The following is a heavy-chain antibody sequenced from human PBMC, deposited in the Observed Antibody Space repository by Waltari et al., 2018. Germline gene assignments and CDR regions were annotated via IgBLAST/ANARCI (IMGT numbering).Heavy chain of an antibody. D-gene: IGHD2-2*01. CDR1: GRSVSPHY. CDR3: ARETGRRLQRPLRVAAGTSGKVYFDS. CDR2: INRSGRT. Sequence: QVQLQQWGAGLLKPSETLSLTCAVYGRSVSPHYWTWIRPSPGKGVEWIGEINRSGRTTYNPSLESRVTISVDTSKNQFSLHLGPVTAADTAVYYCARETGRRLQRPLRVAAGTSGKVYFDSWGQGTQVTGSS. V-gene: IGHV4-34*02. J-gene: IGHJ4*02.